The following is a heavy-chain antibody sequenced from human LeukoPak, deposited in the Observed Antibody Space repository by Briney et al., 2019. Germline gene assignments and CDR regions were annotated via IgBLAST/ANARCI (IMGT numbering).Heavy chain of an antibody. CDR3: ARGTWQVDTGMVPPDYYYYYMDV. D-gene: IGHD5-18*01. V-gene: IGHV3-21*01. Sequence: TRGSLRLSCAASGFTFSSYATSWDRPAPGRGLEWVSSITSGSSYIYYADSVLGRLTISRDNAKNSLYLQMNSLRAEDTAVYYCARGTWQVDTGMVPPDYYYYYMDVWGKGTTVTVSS. CDR1: GFTFSSYA. J-gene: IGHJ6*03. CDR2: ITSGSSYI.